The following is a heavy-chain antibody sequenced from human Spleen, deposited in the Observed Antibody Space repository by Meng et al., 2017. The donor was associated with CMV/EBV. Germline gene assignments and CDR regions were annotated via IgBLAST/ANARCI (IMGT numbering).Heavy chain of an antibody. V-gene: IGHV3-48*03. CDR2: ISSSGSII. D-gene: IGHD6-6*01. Sequence: GGSLRLSCAASGFTVSSYELSWVRQAPGKGLEWISYISSSGSIIYYADSVKGRFTISRDNAKNSLYLQMNSLRAEDTAVYYCARDIGQLDYYYYSGMDVWGQGTTVTVSS. CDR1: GFTVSSYE. J-gene: IGHJ6*02. CDR3: ARDIGQLDYYYYSGMDV.